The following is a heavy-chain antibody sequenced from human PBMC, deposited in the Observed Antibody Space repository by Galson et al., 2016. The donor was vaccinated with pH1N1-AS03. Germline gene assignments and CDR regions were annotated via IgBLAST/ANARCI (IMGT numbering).Heavy chain of an antibody. J-gene: IGHJ4*02. V-gene: IGHV1-18*01. D-gene: IGHD3-10*01. CDR3: ARDRRSDFGNSFVAGVQFVRY. CDR1: GYTFTNFG. Sequence: SVKVSCKASGYTFTNFGINWVRQAPGQGLEWLGWISAYSGNTDYAQSLQGRVSMTTDPSTNTAYMELTSLTSDDTAIYYCARDRRSDFGNSFVAGVQFVRYWGQGTLVTVSS. CDR2: ISAYSGNT.